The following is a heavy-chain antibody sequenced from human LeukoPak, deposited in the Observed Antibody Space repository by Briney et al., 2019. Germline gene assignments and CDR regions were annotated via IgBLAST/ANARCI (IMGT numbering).Heavy chain of an antibody. V-gene: IGHV3-23*01. D-gene: IGHD4/OR15-4a*01. Sequence: GGSLRLSCTASGFTFGDYAMSWFRQAPGKGLEWVSAISGSGGSTYYADSVKGRFTISRDNSKNTLYLQMNSLRAEDTAVYYCAKEGASGVDYWGQGTLVTVSS. CDR2: ISGSGGST. J-gene: IGHJ4*02. CDR1: GFTFGDYA. CDR3: AKEGASGVDY.